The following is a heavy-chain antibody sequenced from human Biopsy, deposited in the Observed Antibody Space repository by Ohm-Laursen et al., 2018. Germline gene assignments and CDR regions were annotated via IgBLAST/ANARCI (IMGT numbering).Heavy chain of an antibody. CDR2: VYYSGST. CDR1: GGSISSYY. V-gene: IGHV4-59*08. CDR3: GRREVVITHDAFDT. Sequence: SETLSSTCTVSGGSISSYYWTWIRQPPGKGLEWIGDVYYSGSTNRNPSLKSRVTILVDTSKNQSSLKLNSVTAADTAVYYCGRREVVITHDAFDTWGQGTMVTVSS. D-gene: IGHD3-22*01. J-gene: IGHJ3*02.